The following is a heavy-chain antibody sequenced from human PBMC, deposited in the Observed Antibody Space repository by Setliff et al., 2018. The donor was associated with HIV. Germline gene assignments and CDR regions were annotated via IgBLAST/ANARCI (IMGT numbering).Heavy chain of an antibody. CDR2: VNPNRGNT. Sequence: ASVKVSCKASGYIFMNNVISWVRQAPGQGLEWVGWVNPNRGNTGFAQKFQGRLTITRDTSKSTVYMELSSLRSEDTGVYYCARIVAPGSHGPDYYMDVWGKGTTVTVSS. CDR3: ARIVAPGSHGPDYYMDV. V-gene: IGHV1-8*03. CDR1: GYIFMNNV. J-gene: IGHJ6*03. D-gene: IGHD2-21*01.